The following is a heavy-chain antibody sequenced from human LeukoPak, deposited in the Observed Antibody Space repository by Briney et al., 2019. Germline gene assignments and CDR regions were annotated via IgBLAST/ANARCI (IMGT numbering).Heavy chain of an antibody. CDR2: VSSYNGDT. CDR1: GYTFSSYG. D-gene: IGHD2-2*01. V-gene: IGHV1-18*04. Sequence: ASVKLSSKPSGYTFSSYGITWVRQAPGQGPEWMGWVSSYNGDTKYAQKFQGRVTMTTDTSTSTAYMELRSLTSDATAMYYCARPRYCSSTGCHSYFDPWGQGTLVTVSS. CDR3: ARPRYCSSTGCHSYFDP. J-gene: IGHJ5*02.